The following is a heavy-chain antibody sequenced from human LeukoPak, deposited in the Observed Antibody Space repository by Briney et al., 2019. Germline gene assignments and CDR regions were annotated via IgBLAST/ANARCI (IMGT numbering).Heavy chain of an antibody. CDR2: INHSGST. J-gene: IGHJ4*02. CDR1: GESFSGHY. V-gene: IGHV4-34*01. D-gene: IGHD3-10*01. CDR3: ARPRYGSGSLDS. Sequence: PSETLSLTCAVYGESFSGHYWTWIRQPPGRGLEWIGEINHSGSTTSNPSLNNRVTISVDTSKNQFSLKLTSVTAADTAVYYCARPRYGSGSLDSWGQGTLVTVCS.